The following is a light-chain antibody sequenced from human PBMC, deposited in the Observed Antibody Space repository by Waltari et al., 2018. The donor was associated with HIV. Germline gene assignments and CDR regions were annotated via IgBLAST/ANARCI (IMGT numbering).Light chain of an antibody. CDR3: QQTYSTPYS. J-gene: IGKJ2*01. CDR2: AAS. V-gene: IGKV1-39*01. CDR1: QSVARK. Sequence: DIQMTQSPSSLYASIGDSVTITCRASQSVARKLNWYQQKSGKAPNLLISAASTLQSGVPSRFSGGGSGVDFTLTISSLQPEDFAIYFCQQTYSTPYSFGQGTKVEIK.